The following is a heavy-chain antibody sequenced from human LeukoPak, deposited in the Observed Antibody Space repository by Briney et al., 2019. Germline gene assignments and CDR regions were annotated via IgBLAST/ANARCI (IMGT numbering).Heavy chain of an antibody. V-gene: IGHV4-38-2*02. CDR2: IYHSGST. D-gene: IGHD3-22*01. J-gene: IGHJ4*02. Sequence: SGTLSLTCTVSGYSISINYYWGWIRQPPGKGLEWIGSIYHSGSTYYNPSLKSRVTISVETSKNQFSLKLSSVTAADTAVYYCARVTGYMIEDYFDYWGQGTLVTVSS. CDR3: ARVTGYMIEDYFDY. CDR1: GYSISINYY.